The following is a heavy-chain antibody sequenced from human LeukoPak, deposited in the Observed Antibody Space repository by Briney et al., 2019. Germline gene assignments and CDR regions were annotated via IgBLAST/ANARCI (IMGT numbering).Heavy chain of an antibody. D-gene: IGHD1-26*01. J-gene: IGHJ4*02. V-gene: IGHV3-33*06. CDR2: IWYDGSNK. CDR1: GFTFSSYG. CDR3: AKGKWELWRYFDY. Sequence: PGGSLRLSCAASGFTFSSYGMHWVRQPPGKGLEWVAVIWYDGSNKYYADSVKGRFTISRDNSKNTLYLQMNRLRDEDTAVYYCAKGKWELWRYFDYWGQGTLVTVSS.